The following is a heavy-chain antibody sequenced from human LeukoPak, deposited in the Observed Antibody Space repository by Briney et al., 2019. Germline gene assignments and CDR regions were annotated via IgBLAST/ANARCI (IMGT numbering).Heavy chain of an antibody. D-gene: IGHD2-15*01. CDR3: ARCSGGSCYFSVY. CDR1: GFTSSSYG. CDR2: ISGSGGST. Sequence: GGSLRLSCAASGFTSSSYGMSWVRQAPGKGLEWVSVISGSGGSTYYAGSVKGRFTSSRDNSKNTLYLQMNSLRVEDTAVYYCARCSGGSCYFSVYWGQGTLVTVSS. V-gene: IGHV3-23*01. J-gene: IGHJ4*02.